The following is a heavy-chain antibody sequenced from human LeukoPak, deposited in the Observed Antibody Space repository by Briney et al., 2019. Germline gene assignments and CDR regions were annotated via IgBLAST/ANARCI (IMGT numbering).Heavy chain of an antibody. J-gene: IGHJ4*02. Sequence: PGRSLRLSCAASGFTFDDYAMHWVRQAPGKGLEWVSGISWNSGSIGYADSVRGRFTISRDNAKNSLYLQMNSLRAEDTALYYCAKDRRSGWYGGGYFDYWGQGTLVTVSS. CDR3: AKDRRSGWYGGGYFDY. CDR2: ISWNSGSI. D-gene: IGHD6-19*01. V-gene: IGHV3-9*01. CDR1: GFTFDDYA.